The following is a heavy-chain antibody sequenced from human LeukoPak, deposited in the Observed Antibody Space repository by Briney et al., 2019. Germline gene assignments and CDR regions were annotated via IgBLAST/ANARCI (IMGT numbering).Heavy chain of an antibody. D-gene: IGHD6-13*01. CDR3: AKQSGYSIAAAGTEDY. Sequence: TEGSLRLSCAASGFAFSSYAMSWVRQAPGKGLEWVSAISGSGGSTYYADSVKGRFTISRDNSKNTLYLQMNSLRAEDTAVYYCAKQSGYSIAAAGTEDYWGQGTLVTVSS. J-gene: IGHJ4*02. V-gene: IGHV3-23*01. CDR1: GFAFSSYA. CDR2: ISGSGGST.